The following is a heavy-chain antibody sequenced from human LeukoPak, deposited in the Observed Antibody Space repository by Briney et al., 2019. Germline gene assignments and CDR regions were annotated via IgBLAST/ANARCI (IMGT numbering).Heavy chain of an antibody. CDR1: GYTFTSYY. CDR3: ARGWELPGGNDAFDI. Sequence: GASVKVSCKASGYTFTSYYMHWVRQAPGQGLEWMGIINPSGGSTSYAQKFQGRVTMTRDMSTSTVYMELSSLRSEDTAVYCCARGWELPGGNDAFDIWGQGTMVTVSS. J-gene: IGHJ3*02. D-gene: IGHD1-26*01. CDR2: INPSGGST. V-gene: IGHV1-46*01.